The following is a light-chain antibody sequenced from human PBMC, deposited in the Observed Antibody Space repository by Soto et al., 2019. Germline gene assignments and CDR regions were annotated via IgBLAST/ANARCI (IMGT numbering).Light chain of an antibody. J-gene: IGKJ1*01. CDR2: KAS. Sequence: DIQFTQSPSTLSASVGDRVTITCRASQSINGWLAWYQQKPGQAPNLLIYKASTLASGVPSRFSGSGSETDFTLTISSLQPEDFATYACQQSYSTTWTFGQGTKVDIK. CDR1: QSINGW. V-gene: IGKV1-5*03. CDR3: QQSYSTTWT.